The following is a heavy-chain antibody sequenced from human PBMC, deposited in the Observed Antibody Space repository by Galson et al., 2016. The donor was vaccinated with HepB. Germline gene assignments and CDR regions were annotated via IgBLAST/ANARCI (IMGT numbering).Heavy chain of an antibody. J-gene: IGHJ4*02. CDR3: VREVDGSFDY. D-gene: IGHD5-12*01. Sequence: SLRLSCAASGLTFSTYDMPWVRQTAGKVLEWVSTIGSAGDTYYPGSVKGRFTISRENAKNSLFLQMDNMRAGDTAVYYCVREVDGSFDYWGQGTRVTVSS. V-gene: IGHV3-13*04. CDR1: GLTFSTYD. CDR2: IGSAGDT.